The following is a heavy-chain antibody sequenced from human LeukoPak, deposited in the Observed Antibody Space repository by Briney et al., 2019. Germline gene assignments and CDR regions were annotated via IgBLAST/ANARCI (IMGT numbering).Heavy chain of an antibody. CDR2: IYYSGST. J-gene: IGHJ3*02. V-gene: IGHV4-59*01. CDR3: ARDRDDAFDI. CDR1: GGSISSYY. Sequence: SETLSLTCTVSGGSISSYYWSWIRQPPGKGLEWIGYIYYSGSTNYNPSLKSRVTISVDTSKNQFSLKLSSVTAADTAVYYCARDRDDAFDIWGQGTMVTVSS. D-gene: IGHD3-10*01.